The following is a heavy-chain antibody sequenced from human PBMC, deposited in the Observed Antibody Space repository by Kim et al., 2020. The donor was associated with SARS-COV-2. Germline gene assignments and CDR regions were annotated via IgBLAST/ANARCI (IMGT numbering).Heavy chain of an antibody. Sequence: GGSLRLSCAASGFTFSSYAMSWVRQAPGKGLEWVSAISGSGGSTYYADSVKGRFTISRDNSKNTLYLQMNSLRAEDTAVYYCLLTGGGSGSPRGYWGQGTLVTVSS. CDR1: GFTFSSYA. CDR3: LLTGGGSGSPRGY. V-gene: IGHV3-23*01. J-gene: IGHJ4*02. D-gene: IGHD3-10*01. CDR2: ISGSGGST.